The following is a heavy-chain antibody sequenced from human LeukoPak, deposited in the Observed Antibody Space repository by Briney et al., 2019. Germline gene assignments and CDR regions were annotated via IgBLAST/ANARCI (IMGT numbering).Heavy chain of an antibody. CDR3: ARGRGRSYGFYAFDI. J-gene: IGHJ3*02. CDR1: GGTFSSYA. Sequence: ASVKVSCKASGGTFSSYAISWVRQPPGQGVEWMGIMNPSGGSTSYAQKFQGRVTMTRDMSTSTVYMELSSLRSEDTAVYYCARGRGRSYGFYAFDIWGQGTMVTVSS. CDR2: MNPSGGST. D-gene: IGHD5-18*01. V-gene: IGHV1-46*01.